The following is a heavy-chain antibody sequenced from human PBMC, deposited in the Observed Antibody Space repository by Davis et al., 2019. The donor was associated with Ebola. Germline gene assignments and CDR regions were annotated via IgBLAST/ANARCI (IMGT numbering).Heavy chain of an antibody. CDR2: INPNSGGT. J-gene: IGHJ4*02. D-gene: IGHD2-15*01. V-gene: IGHV1-2*06. CDR1: AYTFTGNY. CDR3: ARDPCSGGTCYWQRQGY. Sequence: ASLQVSCNASAYTFTGNYMHWVRQAPGHGLERMGRINPNSGGTNYAQKFQGRVTMTRDTSISTAYMELSRLRSDDTAVYYCARDPCSGGTCYWQRQGYWGQGTLVTVSS.